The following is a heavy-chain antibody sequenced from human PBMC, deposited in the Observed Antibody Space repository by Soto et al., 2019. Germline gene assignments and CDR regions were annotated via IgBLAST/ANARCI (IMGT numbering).Heavy chain of an antibody. CDR2: ISRAGSNI. J-gene: IGHJ4*02. Sequence: EVQLLESGGGVVQPGGSLRLSCAASGFTFSNCAMKWVRQAPGKGLEWVSDISRAGSNIYYADSVKGRFTISRDNSKNTLDLQMNSLRAEDTAVYYCAKAIAGAWEPNDYWGQGTLVTVSS. D-gene: IGHD1-26*01. V-gene: IGHV3-23*01. CDR1: GFTFSNCA. CDR3: AKAIAGAWEPNDY.